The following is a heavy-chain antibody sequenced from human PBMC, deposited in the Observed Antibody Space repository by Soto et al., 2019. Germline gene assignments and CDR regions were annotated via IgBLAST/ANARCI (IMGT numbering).Heavy chain of an antibody. CDR1: GGTFSSYA. V-gene: IGHV1-69*13. CDR3: AREFRDLQDIVVVPAARGCWFDP. Sequence: SVKVSCKASGGTFSSYAISWVRQAPGQGLEWMGGIIPIFGTANYAQKFQGRVTITADESTSTAYMELSSLRSEETAVYYCAREFRDLQDIVVVPAARGCWFDPWGQGTLVTVSS. J-gene: IGHJ5*02. CDR2: IIPIFGTA. D-gene: IGHD2-2*01.